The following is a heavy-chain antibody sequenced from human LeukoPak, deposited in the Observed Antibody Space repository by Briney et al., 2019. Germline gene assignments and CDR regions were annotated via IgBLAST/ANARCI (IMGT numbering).Heavy chain of an antibody. CDR3: APIFGDYSDFDS. J-gene: IGHJ4*01. V-gene: IGHV4-34*01. CDR1: GGSFSSYY. CDR2: IKHTGGT. D-gene: IGHD4-17*01. Sequence: SETLSLTCAAYGGSFSSYYWSWIRQPPGKGLEWIGEIKHTGGTNYNPSLRSRVTISLDTSKNQFSLRLSSVTAADTAVYYCAPIFGDYSDFDSWGQGTLVTVSS.